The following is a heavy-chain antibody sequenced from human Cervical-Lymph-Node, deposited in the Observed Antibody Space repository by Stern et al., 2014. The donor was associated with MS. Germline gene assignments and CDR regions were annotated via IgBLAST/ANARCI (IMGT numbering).Heavy chain of an antibody. J-gene: IGHJ4*02. CDR3: ARSSAWTDLDF. CDR1: GYTFTRYS. V-gene: IGHV7-4-1*02. CDR2: LNTNTGNP. Sequence: VQLGQSGAELKKPGTSVKVSCKASGYTFTRYSMHWVRQAPGQELDWMGWLNTNTGNPTSARGFTGRFVPSLVSSFTTAYLLISSLKSDDTALYYCARSSAWTDLDFWGQGTLGTVSS. D-gene: IGHD3-22*01.